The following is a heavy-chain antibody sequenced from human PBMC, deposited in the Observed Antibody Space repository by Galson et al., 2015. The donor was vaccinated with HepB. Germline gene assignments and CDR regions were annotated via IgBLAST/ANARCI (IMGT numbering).Heavy chain of an antibody. Sequence: SLRLPCAASGFTFSNYDMSWVRQAPGKGLEWVSGFSGSGGSPYYADSVKGRFTISRDNSKNTLYLQMNSLRAEDTAVYYCSKTPYCTNGVCFSRYYFDSWGQGALVTVSS. CDR3: SKTPYCTNGVCFSRYYFDS. J-gene: IGHJ4*02. V-gene: IGHV3-23*01. CDR2: FSGSGGSP. CDR1: GFTFSNYD. D-gene: IGHD2-8*01.